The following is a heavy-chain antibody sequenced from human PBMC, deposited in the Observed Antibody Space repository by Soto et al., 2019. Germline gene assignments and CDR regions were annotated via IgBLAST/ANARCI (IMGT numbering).Heavy chain of an antibody. CDR3: ARVRIAARPYYSYGMDV. CDR2: ISYDGSNK. CDR1: GFTFSSYA. J-gene: IGHJ6*02. Sequence: QVQLVESGGGVVQPGRSLRLSCAASGFTFSSYAMHWVRQAPGKGLEWVAVISYDGSNKYYADSVKGRFTISRDNSKNTLYLKMKRLRAEDTTVYYCARVRIAARPYYSYGMDVWGQGTTVNVSS. D-gene: IGHD6-6*01. V-gene: IGHV3-30-3*01.